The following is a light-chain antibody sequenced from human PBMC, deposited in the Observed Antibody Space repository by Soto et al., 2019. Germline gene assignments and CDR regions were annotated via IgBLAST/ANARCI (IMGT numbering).Light chain of an antibody. V-gene: IGKV3-20*01. CDR1: QSVSSLY. CDR2: GAS. J-gene: IGKJ1*01. Sequence: EIVLRQSPGTLSLSPGDRATLSCRASQSVSSLYLAWYQCKPGQAPRLLIYGASSRTTGIPDRFSGSGSGTDSTLTISRLEPEDFAVYYCQHYGSSRGTFGQGTKVEIK. CDR3: QHYGSSRGT.